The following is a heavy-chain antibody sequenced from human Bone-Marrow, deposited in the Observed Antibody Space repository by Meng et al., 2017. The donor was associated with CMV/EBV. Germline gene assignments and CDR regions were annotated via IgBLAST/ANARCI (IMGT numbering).Heavy chain of an antibody. V-gene: IGHV3-9*01. CDR1: GFTFDDYA. CDR2: ISWNSGRI. J-gene: IGHJ6*02. CDR3: ARTLTTSYYYGMDV. Sequence: SLKISCAASGFTFDDYAMHWVRQAPGKGLEWVSGISWNSGRIGYADSVKGRFTISRDNAKNSLYLQMNSLRAEDTALYYCARTLTTSYYYGMDVWGQGTTVTVSS. D-gene: IGHD4-11*01.